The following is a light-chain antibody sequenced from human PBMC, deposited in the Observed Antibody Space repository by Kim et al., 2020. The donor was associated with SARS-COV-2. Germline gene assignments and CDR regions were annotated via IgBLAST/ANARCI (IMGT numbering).Light chain of an antibody. CDR2: DIL. Sequence: GPKISISCSRSTSNIGPNYVSWYQQSPGKAPRLLIYDILKRPSGVPDRFSGSKSGTTATLDITGLQPGDEANYYCATWDGSLTAGVFGGGTKVTVL. CDR3: ATWDGSLTAGV. J-gene: IGLJ3*02. CDR1: TSNIGPNY. V-gene: IGLV1-51*01.